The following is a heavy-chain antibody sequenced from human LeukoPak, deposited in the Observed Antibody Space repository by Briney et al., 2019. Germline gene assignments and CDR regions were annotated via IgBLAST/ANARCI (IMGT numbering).Heavy chain of an antibody. J-gene: IGHJ4*02. V-gene: IGHV4-39*02. CDR1: GGSLSNTLYY. Sequence: SETLSLTCTVSGGSLSNTLYYWAWLRQPPGRGLEALGSIYYSRSTYYSPSLKSRVTISVDTPKNHFSLNLTSVTAADTAVYYCARRKGFGEGYFDSWGQGTLVTVSS. D-gene: IGHD3-10*01. CDR2: IYYSRST. CDR3: ARRKGFGEGYFDS.